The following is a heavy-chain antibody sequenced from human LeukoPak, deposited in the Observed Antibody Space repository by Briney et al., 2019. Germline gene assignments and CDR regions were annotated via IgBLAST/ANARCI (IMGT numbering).Heavy chain of an antibody. J-gene: IGHJ4*02. D-gene: IGHD6-19*01. V-gene: IGHV1-2*06. CDR3: VPTGIAVAGTL. CDR2: INPNSGGT. CDR1: GGTFSSYA. Sequence: GSSVKVSCKASGGTFSSYAISWVRQAPGQGLEWMGRINPNSGGTNYAQKFQGRVTMTRDTSISTAYMELSRLRSDDTAVYYCVPTGIAVAGTLWGQGTLVTVSS.